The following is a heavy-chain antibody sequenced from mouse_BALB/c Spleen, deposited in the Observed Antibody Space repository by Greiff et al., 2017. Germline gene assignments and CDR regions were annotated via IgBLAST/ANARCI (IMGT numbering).Heavy chain of an antibody. CDR1: GFTFSSYA. J-gene: IGHJ3*01. Sequence: EVKVEESGGGLVKPGGSLKLSCAASGFTFSSYAMSWVRQTPEKRLEWVASISSGGSTYYPDSVKGRFTISRDNARNILYLQMSSLRSEDTAMYYCARGGGNYGFAYWGQGTLVTVSA. CDR3: ARGGGNYGFAY. D-gene: IGHD2-1*01. CDR2: ISSGGST. V-gene: IGHV5-6-5*01.